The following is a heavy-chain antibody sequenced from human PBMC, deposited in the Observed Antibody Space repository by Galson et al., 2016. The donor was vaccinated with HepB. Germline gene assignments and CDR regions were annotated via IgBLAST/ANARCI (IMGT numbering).Heavy chain of an antibody. D-gene: IGHD3-10*01. V-gene: IGHV3-23*01. J-gene: IGHJ4*02. CDR1: GFTFSSYA. CDR3: AKQRPTLVGFDQ. CDR2: ISGSGGRT. Sequence: SLRLSCAVSGFTFSSYAMSWVRQAPGKGLEWVSTISGSGGRTYYADSVKGRFTISRDKSKNTLYLQMNSLRVEDTAVYYCAKQRPTLVGFDQWGQGTLVTVSS.